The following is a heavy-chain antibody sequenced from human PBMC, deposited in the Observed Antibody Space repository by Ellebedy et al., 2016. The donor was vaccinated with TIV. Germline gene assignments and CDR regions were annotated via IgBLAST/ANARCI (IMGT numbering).Heavy chain of an antibody. CDR2: ISSTGTTI. Sequence: GESLKISCAASGFTFSNNSMNWVRQAPGKGLEWVSYISSTGTTIYYADSVKGRFTISRDKAKISLYLQMNSLTAEDTAVYYCASGAYDIWGQGTMVTVSS. V-gene: IGHV3-48*01. CDR1: GFTFSNNS. J-gene: IGHJ3*02. CDR3: ASGAYDI.